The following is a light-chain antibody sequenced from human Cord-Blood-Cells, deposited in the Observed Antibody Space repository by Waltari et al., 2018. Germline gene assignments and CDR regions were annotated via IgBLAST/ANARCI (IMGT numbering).Light chain of an antibody. Sequence: EIMLTQSPGTLSLSPGDSATLPCRASQSVSSSYLAWYQQKPGQAPRLLIYGASSRATGIPDRFSGSGSGTDFTLTISRLEPEDFAVYYCQQYGSSPRTFGQGTKVEIK. J-gene: IGKJ1*01. CDR2: GAS. CDR3: QQYGSSPRT. V-gene: IGKV3-20*01. CDR1: QSVSSSY.